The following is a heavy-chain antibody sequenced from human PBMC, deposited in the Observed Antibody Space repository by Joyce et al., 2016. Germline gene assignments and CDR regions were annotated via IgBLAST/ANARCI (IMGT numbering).Heavy chain of an antibody. J-gene: IGHJ4*02. V-gene: IGHV3-30*18. CDR3: AKILTATYSSGWFLDY. Sequence: QVQLVESGGGVVQPGRSLRLSCAASVLTLSNYGVHGVRQGPGKGLEWVAVISYDGIYKYYADSVNGRFTISRDNSKNTVFLEMNSLRTEDTAVYYCAKILTATYSSGWFLDYWGQGTLVTVSS. CDR2: ISYDGIYK. CDR1: VLTLSNYG. D-gene: IGHD6-25*01.